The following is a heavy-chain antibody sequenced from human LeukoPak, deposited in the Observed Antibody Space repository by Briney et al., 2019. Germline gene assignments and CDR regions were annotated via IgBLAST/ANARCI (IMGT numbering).Heavy chain of an antibody. J-gene: IGHJ5*02. D-gene: IGHD4-17*01. CDR2: ISFDLNSK. Sequence: PGGSLRLSCVASGFTFSDYVIHWVRQAPGKGLEWVAVISFDLNSKYYSDSVKGRFTISRDTSKNTLYLQINRLRVEDTAVYYCIVFGDSNHWGQGTLVTVSS. CDR1: GFTFSDYV. V-gene: IGHV3-30*14. CDR3: IVFGDSNH.